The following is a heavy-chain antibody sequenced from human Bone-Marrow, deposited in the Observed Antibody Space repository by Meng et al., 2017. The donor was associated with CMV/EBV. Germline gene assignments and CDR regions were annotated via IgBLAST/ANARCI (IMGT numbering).Heavy chain of an antibody. Sequence: GESLKISCAASGFTFSSYGMHWVRQAPGKGLEWVAFIRYDGSTKYYADSVKGRFTISSDKAKNSLYLQMDTLRPEDTAVYYCVCGPPNVAHWGQAALVTVSS. V-gene: IGHV3-30*02. CDR3: VCGPPNVAH. D-gene: IGHD2-15*01. J-gene: IGHJ4*02. CDR1: GFTFSSYG. CDR2: IRYDGSTK.